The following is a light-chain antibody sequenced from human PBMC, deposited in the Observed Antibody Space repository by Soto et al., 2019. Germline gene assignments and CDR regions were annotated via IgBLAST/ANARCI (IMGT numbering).Light chain of an antibody. J-gene: IGLJ3*02. CDR1: SRDVGSYDF. CDR3: CSYAGSSTWV. CDR2: EGS. Sequence: QSALTQPASVSGSPGQSITISCTGTSRDVGSYDFVSWYQQHPGKAPKHMIYEGSQRPSGVSNRFSGSKSGNTASLTISGLQGEDEADYYCCSYAGSSTWVFGGGTKVTVL. V-gene: IGLV2-23*01.